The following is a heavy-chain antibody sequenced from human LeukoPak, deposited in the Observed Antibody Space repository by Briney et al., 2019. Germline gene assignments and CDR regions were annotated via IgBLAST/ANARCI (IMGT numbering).Heavy chain of an antibody. J-gene: IGHJ5*02. V-gene: IGHV1-46*01. CDR1: GYTFTSYY. CDR2: INPSGGGT. Sequence: ASVKVSCKASGYTFTSYYMHWVRQAPGQGLEWMGIINPSGGGTSYAQKFQGRVTMTRDMSTSTVYMELSSLRSEDTAVYYCARDAFYGSGSYKSRPANRFNWFDPWGQGTLVTVSS. D-gene: IGHD3-10*01. CDR3: ARDAFYGSGSYKSRPANRFNWFDP.